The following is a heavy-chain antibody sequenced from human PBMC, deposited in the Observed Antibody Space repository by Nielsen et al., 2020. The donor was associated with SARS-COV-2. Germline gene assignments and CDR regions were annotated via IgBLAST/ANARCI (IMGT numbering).Heavy chain of an antibody. CDR2: ISGNNGNV. CDR1: DNTFFSYS. CDR3: ASWGYDLSYYYYYYMDV. J-gene: IGHJ6*03. D-gene: IGHD5-12*01. Sequence: ASVKVSCKASDNTFFSYSIIWVRQAPGQGLEWMGRISGNNGNVKYAQNLQDRVTMTADASTSTVYMDLRRLRSDDTAVYYCASWGYDLSYYYYYYMDVWGKGTTVTVSS. V-gene: IGHV1-18*04.